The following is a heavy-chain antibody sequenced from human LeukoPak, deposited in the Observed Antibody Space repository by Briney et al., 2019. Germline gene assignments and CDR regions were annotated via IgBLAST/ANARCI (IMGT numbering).Heavy chain of an antibody. J-gene: IGHJ4*02. D-gene: IGHD1-14*01. V-gene: IGHV3-7*03. Sequence: GGSLRLSCAASGFTFGSYAMSWIRQTPGKGLEWVANIHPDSSDKFYVDSMEGRFTISRDNTKNSLYLQIDNARLDDTGLYYCTRLPRETAGDYWGQGVPVIVSS. CDR2: IHPDSSDK. CDR1: GFTFGSYA. CDR3: TRLPRETAGDY.